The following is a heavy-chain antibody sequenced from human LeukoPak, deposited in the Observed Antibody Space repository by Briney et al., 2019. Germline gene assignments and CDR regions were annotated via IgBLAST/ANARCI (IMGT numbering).Heavy chain of an antibody. J-gene: IGHJ4*02. V-gene: IGHV3-23*01. Sequence: GGSLRLSCAASEFTFSSYAMTWVRQAPGKGLEWVSAITGSGGSTYYADSVEGRFTISRDNFKNMLYLQMDSLRAEDTALYYCAKNSPRYCGGDCPLDSWGQGTLVTVSS. CDR1: EFTFSSYA. D-gene: IGHD2-21*02. CDR2: ITGSGGST. CDR3: AKNSPRYCGGDCPLDS.